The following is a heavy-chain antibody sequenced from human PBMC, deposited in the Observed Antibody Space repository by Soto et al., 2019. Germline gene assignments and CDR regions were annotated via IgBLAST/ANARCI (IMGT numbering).Heavy chain of an antibody. V-gene: IGHV3-23*01. CDR2: ISGSGGST. D-gene: IGHD3-16*01. CDR1: GFTFRTYA. CDR3: AKVDAGMITRFGMAMDF. Sequence: GGSLRLSCAASGFTFRTYAMSWVRLAPGKGLEWVSGISGSGGSTFFADSVKGRFTISRDNSKNTVYLQMNSLRADDTAVYYCAKVDAGMITRFGMAMDFWGPGTTLTVS. J-gene: IGHJ6*02.